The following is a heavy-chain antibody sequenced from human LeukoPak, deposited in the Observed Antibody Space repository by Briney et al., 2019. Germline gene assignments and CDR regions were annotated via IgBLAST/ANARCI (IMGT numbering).Heavy chain of an antibody. V-gene: IGHV3-23*01. CDR3: GKTTVGYSSGRYPGWPVDY. D-gene: IGHD2-15*01. J-gene: IGHJ4*02. CDR2: IFGSGGNA. CDR1: GFTFNNYA. Sequence: GGSLRLSCAASGFTFNNYAMYWVRQAPGKGLEWVSGIFGSGGNAHYADSVKGRFTISRDNSKNTVYLQLDSLRVEDTAVYYCGKTTVGYSSGRYPGWPVDYWGQGTLVTVSS.